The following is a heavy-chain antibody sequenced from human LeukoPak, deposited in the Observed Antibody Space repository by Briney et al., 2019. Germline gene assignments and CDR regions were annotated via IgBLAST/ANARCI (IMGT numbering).Heavy chain of an antibody. CDR1: GFTFSSYA. CDR2: ISYDGSNK. Sequence: GGSLRLSCAASGFTFSSYAMPWVRQAPGKGLEWVAVISYDGSNKYYADSVKGRFTISRDNSKNTLYLQMNSLRAEDTAVYYCARSRYCSGGSCRSYYFDYWGQGTLVTVSS. J-gene: IGHJ4*02. CDR3: ARSRYCSGGSCRSYYFDY. V-gene: IGHV3-30-3*01. D-gene: IGHD2-15*01.